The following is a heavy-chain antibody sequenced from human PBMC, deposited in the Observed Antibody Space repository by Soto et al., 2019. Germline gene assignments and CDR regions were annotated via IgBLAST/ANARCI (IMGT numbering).Heavy chain of an antibody. V-gene: IGHV2-5*02. CDR1: GFSLSTSGVG. D-gene: IGHD3-3*01. J-gene: IGHJ4*02. CDR2: IYWDDDK. Sequence: QITLKESGPTLVKPTQTLTLTCTFSGFSLSTSGVGVGWISQPPGKALEWLALIYWDDDKRYSPSLKSRLTITKDTSKNQVVLTMTNMDPVDTASYYCAHKTQYYDFWSGYLYYVDYSGQGTLVTVSS. CDR3: AHKTQYYDFWSGYLYYVDY.